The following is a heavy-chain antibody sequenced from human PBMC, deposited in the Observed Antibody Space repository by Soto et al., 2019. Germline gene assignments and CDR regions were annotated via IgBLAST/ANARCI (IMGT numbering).Heavy chain of an antibody. CDR2: IYYSGST. CDR3: XRXRRHDLLLWCGEGSWFDP. J-gene: IGHJ5*02. V-gene: IGHV4-31*03. CDR1: GGSISSGGYY. D-gene: IGHD3-10*01. Sequence: SETLSLTCTVSGGSISSGGYYWSWIRQHPGKGLEWSGYIYYSGSTYYNPSLKSRVTISVDTANSEFSVNLIAVTSSYTSEYYXXRXRRHDLLLWCGEGSWFDPWGQGTLVTVSS.